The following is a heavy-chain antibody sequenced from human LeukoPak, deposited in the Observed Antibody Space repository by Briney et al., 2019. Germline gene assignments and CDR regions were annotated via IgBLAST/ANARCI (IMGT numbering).Heavy chain of an antibody. J-gene: IGHJ3*02. Sequence: GESLEISCNGSGYIFTHYWIGWVRQMPGKGLEWMGIINPADSDTRYSPSFQGQVLISADKSISTAYLHWGSLKASDTAMYFCARRRSSTSDAVDIWGQGTMVTVS. V-gene: IGHV5-51*01. CDR2: INPADSDT. CDR3: ARRRSSTSDAVDI. CDR1: GYIFTHYW.